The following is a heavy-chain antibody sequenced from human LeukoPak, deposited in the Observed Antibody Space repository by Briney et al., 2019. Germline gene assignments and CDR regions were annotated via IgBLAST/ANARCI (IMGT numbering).Heavy chain of an antibody. J-gene: IGHJ5*02. CDR1: GFTFSGYW. Sequence: PAGSLRLSCAASGFTFSGYWMAWVRQAPGRGLGWVGHIKKDGSEKNYVDPVKGRFNISRDNTKNSVYLQMHTLRAEDTAVYYCARDDYLGSWGQGTLVTVSS. D-gene: IGHD3-16*01. CDR3: ARDDYLGS. V-gene: IGHV3-7*05. CDR2: IKKDGSEK.